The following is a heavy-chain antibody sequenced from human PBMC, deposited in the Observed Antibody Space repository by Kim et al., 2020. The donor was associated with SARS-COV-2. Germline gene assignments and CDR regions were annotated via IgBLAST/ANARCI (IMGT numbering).Heavy chain of an antibody. J-gene: IGHJ6*02. V-gene: IGHV1-24*01. CDR3: ATGTRALRVGTVYYYGMDV. D-gene: IGHD5-18*01. CDR2: FDPEDGET. Sequence: ASVKVSCKVSGYTLTELSMHWVRQAPGKGLEWMGGFDPEDGETIYAQKFQGRVTMTEDTSPDTAYMELSSLRSEDTAVYYCATGTRALRVGTVYYYGMDVWGQGTTVTVSS. CDR1: GYTLTELS.